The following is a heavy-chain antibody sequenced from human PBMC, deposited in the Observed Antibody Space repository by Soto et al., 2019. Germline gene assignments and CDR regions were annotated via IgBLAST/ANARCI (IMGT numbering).Heavy chain of an antibody. D-gene: IGHD3-10*01. CDR2: MNPNSADR. CDR1: GYTLTSSD. J-gene: IGHJ6*02. V-gene: IGHV1-8*01. Sequence: QVQLVQSGAEVKKPGASVKVSCKASGYTLTSSDINWVRQAPGQGLEWMGWMNPNSADRGSAQKFQGRFTMTGNTSISTAYMELRSQRSEDTAVYYCARVSWFGDLGNFYYAMDVWGQGTTVTVSS. CDR3: ARVSWFGDLGNFYYAMDV.